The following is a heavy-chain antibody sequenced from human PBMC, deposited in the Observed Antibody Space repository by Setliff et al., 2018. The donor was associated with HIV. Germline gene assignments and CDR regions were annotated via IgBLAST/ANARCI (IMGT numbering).Heavy chain of an antibody. D-gene: IGHD3-10*01. CDR3: ASGSGIDWFDP. CDR1: GYSFTSYW. V-gene: IGHV5-51*01. CDR2: TYLGDSDT. Sequence: PGESLKISCKGSGYSFTSYWIDWVRQTPGKGLEWMGITYLGDSDTRYSPSFQGQVTISADKSTSTAYLQWTSLKASDSAMYYCASGSGIDWFDPWGQGTLVTVSS. J-gene: IGHJ5*02.